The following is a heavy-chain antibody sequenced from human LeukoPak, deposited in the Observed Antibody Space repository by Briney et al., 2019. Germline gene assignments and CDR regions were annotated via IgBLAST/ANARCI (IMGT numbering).Heavy chain of an antibody. V-gene: IGHV3-23*01. CDR1: GFTFTRYA. J-gene: IGHJ4*02. D-gene: IGHD1-26*01. CDR2: ISGSGGST. CDR3: AKDRSGYNSGTYFDY. Sequence: GGSLRLSCAASGFTFTRYAMSWVRQAPGKGLEWVSVISGSGGSTYYADSLKGRFTISRNNSKNTLFLQMNSPRAEDTAIYYCAKDRSGYNSGTYFDYWGQGTLVTVSS.